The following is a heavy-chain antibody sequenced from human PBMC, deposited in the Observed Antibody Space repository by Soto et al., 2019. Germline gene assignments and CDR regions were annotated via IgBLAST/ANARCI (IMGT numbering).Heavy chain of an antibody. J-gene: IGHJ5*02. CDR1: GVSITDYY. CDR3: ARASGYCSGGSCPVGWFDP. CDR2: IYHSGST. D-gene: IGHD2-15*01. Sequence: SETLSLTCAVSGVSITDYYWTWIRQPPGKGLEWIGDIYHSGSTYYNPSLKSRVTISVDRSKKQFSLKLSSVTAADTAVYYCARASGYCSGGSCPVGWFDPWGQGTLVTVSS. V-gene: IGHV4-30-2*01.